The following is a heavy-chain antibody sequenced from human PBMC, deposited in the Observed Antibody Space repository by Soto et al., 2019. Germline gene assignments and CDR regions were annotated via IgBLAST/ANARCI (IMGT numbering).Heavy chain of an antibody. V-gene: IGHV3-30-3*01. CDR3: AKDGGGYNYGYVMLDKYYYGMDV. CDR1: GFTFSTYA. CDR2: ISYDGANK. J-gene: IGHJ6*02. D-gene: IGHD5-18*01. Sequence: QVQLVESGGGVVQPGRSLRLSCAASGFTFSTYAIHWVRQAPGKGLEWVAVISYDGANKYYADSVRGRFTISRDNSKNMLFLQMSSLRAEDTAVYYCAKDGGGYNYGYVMLDKYYYGMDVWGQGTTVTVSS.